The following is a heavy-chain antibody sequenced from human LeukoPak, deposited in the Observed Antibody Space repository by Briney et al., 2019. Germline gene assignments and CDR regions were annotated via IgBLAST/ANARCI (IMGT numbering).Heavy chain of an antibody. CDR3: ASKYYYGSGSYYYYYGMDV. D-gene: IGHD3-10*01. J-gene: IGHJ6*02. V-gene: IGHV3-23*01. Sequence: GGFLRLSCAASGFTFSSYAMSWVRQAPGKGLEWVSAISGSGGSTYYADSVKGRFTISRDNSKNTLCLQMNSLRAEDTAVYYCASKYYYGSGSYYYYYGMDVWGQGTTVTVSS. CDR2: ISGSGGST. CDR1: GFTFSSYA.